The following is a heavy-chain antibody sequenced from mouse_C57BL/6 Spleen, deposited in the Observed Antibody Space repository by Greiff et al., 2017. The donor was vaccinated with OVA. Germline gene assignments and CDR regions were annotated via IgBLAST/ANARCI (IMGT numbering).Heavy chain of an antibody. CDR3: AREGGYGAWFAY. CDR1: GYSITSGYY. Sequence: EVQVVQSGPGLVKPSQSLSLTCSVTGYSITSGYYWNWIRQFPGNKLEWMGYISYDGSNNYNPSLKNRISITRDTSTNQFFLKLNSVTTEDTATDVCAREGGYGAWFAYWGQGTLVTVSA. CDR2: ISYDGSN. J-gene: IGHJ3*01. D-gene: IGHD2-2*01. V-gene: IGHV3-6*01.